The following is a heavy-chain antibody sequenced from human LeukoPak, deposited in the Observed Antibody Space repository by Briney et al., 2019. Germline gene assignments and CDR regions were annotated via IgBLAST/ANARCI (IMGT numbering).Heavy chain of an antibody. CDR2: ISADGDST. V-gene: IGHV3-23*01. D-gene: IGHD2-2*01. J-gene: IGHJ4*02. CDR1: GFTFGTYD. CDR3: AKRRYCTSTSCHDFDY. Sequence: GGSLRLSCAASGFTFGTYDMNWVRQAPGKGLEWVSAISADGDSTYYADSVKGRFTISRDNSKNTLYLQMNSLRPGDTAVYYCAKRRYCTSTSCHDFDYWGQGTLVTVSS.